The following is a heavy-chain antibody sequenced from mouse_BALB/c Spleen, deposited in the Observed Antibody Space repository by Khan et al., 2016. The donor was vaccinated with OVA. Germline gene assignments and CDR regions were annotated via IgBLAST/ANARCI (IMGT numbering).Heavy chain of an antibody. V-gene: IGHV5-6*01. CDR2: VSTGGSYT. Sequence: EVELVVSGGDLVKPGGSLKLSCAASGFTFSTYGMSLVRQTPDKRLEWVATVSTGGSYTYYPDSVKGRFTISRDNAKNTLYLQMSGLKSEDTAMVYCTRLAYYYDSEGFAYWGQGTLVTVSA. J-gene: IGHJ3*01. CDR1: GFTFSTYG. CDR3: TRLAYYYDSEGFAY. D-gene: IGHD1-1*01.